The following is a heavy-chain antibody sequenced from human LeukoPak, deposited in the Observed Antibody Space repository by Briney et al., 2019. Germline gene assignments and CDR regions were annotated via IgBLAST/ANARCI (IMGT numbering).Heavy chain of an antibody. CDR1: GFIFDDYA. V-gene: IGHV3-9*01. Sequence: GGSLRLSCAASGFIFDDYAMHWVRQAPGKGLEWVSGISWNSGSIGYADSVKGRFTISRDNAKNSLYLQMNSLRAEDTALYYCAKDIATGDRLYYFDYWGKGTLVTVSS. D-gene: IGHD3-10*01. J-gene: IGHJ4*02. CDR2: ISWNSGSI. CDR3: AKDIATGDRLYYFDY.